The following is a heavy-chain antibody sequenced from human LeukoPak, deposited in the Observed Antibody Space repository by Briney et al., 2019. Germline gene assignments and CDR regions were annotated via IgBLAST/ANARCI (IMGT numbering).Heavy chain of an antibody. J-gene: IGHJ4*02. V-gene: IGHV3-23*01. CDR3: AILQQWLGRDSFDY. CDR1: GFTFSSYA. D-gene: IGHD6-19*01. Sequence: GGSLRLSCAASGFTFSSYAMSWVRQAPGKGLEWVSAISGSGGSTYYADSVKGRFTISRDNSKNTLYLQMNSLRAEDTAVYYCAILQQWLGRDSFDYWGQGTLVTVSP. CDR2: ISGSGGST.